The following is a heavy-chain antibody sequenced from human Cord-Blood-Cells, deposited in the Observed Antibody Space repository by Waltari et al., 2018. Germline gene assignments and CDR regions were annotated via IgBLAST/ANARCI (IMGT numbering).Heavy chain of an antibody. D-gene: IGHD1-7*01. J-gene: IGHJ4*02. CDR1: GGSISSSSYY. V-gene: IGHV4-39*01. CDR3: AGPANWNYYFDY. Sequence: QLQLQESGPGLVKPSETLSLTCTVSGGSISSSSYYWGWIRQPPGKGLEWIGSIYYRGSTYYTPSLKSRVTISVDTSKNQFSRKLSSVTAADTAVYYCAGPANWNYYFDYWGQGTLDTVSS. CDR2: IYYRGST.